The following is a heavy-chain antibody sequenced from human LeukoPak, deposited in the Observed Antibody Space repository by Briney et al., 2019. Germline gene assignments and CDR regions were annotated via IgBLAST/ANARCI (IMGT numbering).Heavy chain of an antibody. D-gene: IGHD6-13*01. V-gene: IGHV1-3*03. CDR3: AREGRGVPGAIAAVKGFDY. J-gene: IGHJ4*02. CDR1: GFTFTSYA. CDR2: INAGNGNT. Sequence: GGSLRLSCAASGFTFTSYAMHWVRQAPGQRLEWMGWINAGNGNTKYSQEFQGRVTMTRDMSTSTVYMELSSLRSEDTAIYYCAREGRGVPGAIAAVKGFDYWGQGTLVTVSS.